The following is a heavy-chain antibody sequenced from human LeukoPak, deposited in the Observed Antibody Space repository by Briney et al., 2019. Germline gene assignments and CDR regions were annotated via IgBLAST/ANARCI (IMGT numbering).Heavy chain of an antibody. CDR3: AREGEATYYYDSSGYYYLPDY. CDR1: GFTFSSYA. D-gene: IGHD3-22*01. V-gene: IGHV3-30*04. CDR2: ISYDESNK. Sequence: GRSLRLSCAASGFTFSSYAMHWVRQAPGKGLEWVAVISYDESNKYYADSVKGRFTISRDNSKNTLYLQMNSLRAEDTAVYYCAREGEATYYYDSSGYYYLPDYWGQGTLVTVSS. J-gene: IGHJ4*02.